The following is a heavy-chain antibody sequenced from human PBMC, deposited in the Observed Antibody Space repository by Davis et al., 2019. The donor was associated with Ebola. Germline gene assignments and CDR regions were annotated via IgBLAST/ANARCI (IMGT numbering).Heavy chain of an antibody. CDR1: GFSLNTGAMC. V-gene: IGHV2-70*12. CDR3: AHSRGWDPNFSGMDV. CDR2: IDWNDDK. D-gene: IGHD1-26*01. J-gene: IGHJ6*02. Sequence: SGPTLVKPTQTLTLTCTFSGFSLNTGAMCVSWIRQPPGKALEWLALIDWNDDKYYSTSLKTRLTISKDTSKSHVVLTMTNMDPVDTATYYCAHSRGWDPNFSGMDVWGHGTTVTVSS.